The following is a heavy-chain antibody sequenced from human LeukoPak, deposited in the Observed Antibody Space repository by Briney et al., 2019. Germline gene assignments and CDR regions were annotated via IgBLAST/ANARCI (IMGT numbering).Heavy chain of an antibody. CDR2: IYYSGST. CDR3: ASRLRGRSGAQGTGWFDP. V-gene: IGHV4-59*01. D-gene: IGHD1-1*01. CDR1: GGSISSYY. Sequence: SETLSLTCTVSGGSISSYYWSWIRQPPGKGLEWIGYIYYSGSTNYNPSLKSRVTISVDTSKNQFSLKLSSVTAADTAVYYCASRLRGRSGAQGTGWFDPWGQGTLVTVSS. J-gene: IGHJ5*02.